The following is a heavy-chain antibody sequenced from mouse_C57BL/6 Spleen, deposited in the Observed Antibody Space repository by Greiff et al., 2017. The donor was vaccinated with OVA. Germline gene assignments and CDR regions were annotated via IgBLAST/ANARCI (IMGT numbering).Heavy chain of an antibody. Sequence: EVKVVESGGGLVQPGGSLSLSCAASGFTFTDYYMSWVRQPPGKALEWLGFIRNKANGYTTEYSASVKGRFTISRDNSQSILCLQMNALRAEDSATYYCARYPDAMDYWGQGTSVTVSS. CDR1: GFTFTDYY. V-gene: IGHV7-3*01. J-gene: IGHJ4*01. CDR2: IRNKANGYTT. CDR3: ARYPDAMDY.